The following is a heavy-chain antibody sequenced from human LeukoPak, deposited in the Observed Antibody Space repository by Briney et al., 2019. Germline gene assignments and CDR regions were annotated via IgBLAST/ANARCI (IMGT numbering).Heavy chain of an antibody. V-gene: IGHV3-7*04. J-gene: IGHJ6*02. CDR2: IKQDGSEK. CDR1: GFIISNYW. D-gene: IGHD3-10*01. Sequence: GGSLRLSCAASGFIISNYWMSWVRQAPGKGLEWVANIKQDGSEKKYVDPVKGRFSISRDNAKNSLYLQIYSLRVEDTAGYYCARWYGGSESWVLDVWGRGTTVTVSS. CDR3: ARWYGGSESWVLDV.